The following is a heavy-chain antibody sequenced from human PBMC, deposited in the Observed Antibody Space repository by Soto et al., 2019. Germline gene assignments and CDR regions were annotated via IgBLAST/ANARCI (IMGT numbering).Heavy chain of an antibody. V-gene: IGHV3-48*01. Sequence: GGSLRLSCAASGFTFSSYSMNWVRQAPGKGLEWVSYISSSSSTIYYADSVKGRFTISRDNAKNSLYLQMNSLRAEDTAVYYCARDKGRSPLDFWGQGTLVTVSS. CDR2: ISSSSSTI. D-gene: IGHD2-15*01. CDR1: GFTFSSYS. J-gene: IGHJ4*02. CDR3: ARDKGRSPLDF.